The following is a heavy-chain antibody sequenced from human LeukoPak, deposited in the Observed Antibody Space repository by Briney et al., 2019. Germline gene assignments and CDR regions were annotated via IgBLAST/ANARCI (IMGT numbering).Heavy chain of an antibody. V-gene: IGHV1-18*01. J-gene: IGHJ3*02. CDR1: GYTFTSYG. D-gene: IGHD3-22*01. Sequence: ASVKVSCKASGYTFTSYGISWVRQAPGQGPEWMGWISPYNGNRNYAQKLQGRVTMTTDTSTSTAYMELRSLRSDDTAVYYCARSYYYDSSGYPDAFDIWGQGTMVTVSS. CDR3: ARSYYYDSSGYPDAFDI. CDR2: ISPYNGNR.